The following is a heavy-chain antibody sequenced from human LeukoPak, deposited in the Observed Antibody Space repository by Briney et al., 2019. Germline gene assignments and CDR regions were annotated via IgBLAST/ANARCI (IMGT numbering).Heavy chain of an antibody. J-gene: IGHJ6*02. CDR2: ISGSGSST. CDR3: AKARTSYYNGMDV. CDR1: EFTFSRYA. V-gene: IGHV3-23*01. Sequence: PGGSLRLSCAASEFTFSRYAMSWVRQAPGKGLEWVSGISGSGSSTYYADSVKGRFTISRDNFENTLYLQMNSLRAEDTAVYYCAKARTSYYNGMDVWGQGTTVTVSS.